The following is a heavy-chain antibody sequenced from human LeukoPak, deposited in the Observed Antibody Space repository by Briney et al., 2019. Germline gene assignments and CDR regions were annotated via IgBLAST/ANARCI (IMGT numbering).Heavy chain of an antibody. CDR2: INHSGST. Sequence: PSETLSLTCAVYGGSFSGYYWSWIRQPPGKGLEWIGEINHSGSTNYNPSLKSRVTISVDTSKNQFSLKLSSVTAADTAVYYCARQVTRVVDYWGQGTLVTVSS. J-gene: IGHJ4*02. V-gene: IGHV4-34*01. CDR3: ARQVTRVVDY. D-gene: IGHD2-15*01. CDR1: GGSFSGYY.